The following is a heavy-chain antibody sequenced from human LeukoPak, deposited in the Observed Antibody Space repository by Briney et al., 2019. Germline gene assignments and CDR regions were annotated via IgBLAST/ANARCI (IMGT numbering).Heavy chain of an antibody. Sequence: GGSLRLSCAASGFTFSSYWMSWVRQAPGKGLEWVANIKQDESEKYYVDSVKGRFTFSRDNAKNSLYLQMNSLRAEDTAVYYCARGGRDYYDSRDAFDIWGQGTMVTVSS. V-gene: IGHV3-7*04. CDR2: IKQDESEK. D-gene: IGHD3-22*01. J-gene: IGHJ3*02. CDR1: GFTFSSYW. CDR3: ARGGRDYYDSRDAFDI.